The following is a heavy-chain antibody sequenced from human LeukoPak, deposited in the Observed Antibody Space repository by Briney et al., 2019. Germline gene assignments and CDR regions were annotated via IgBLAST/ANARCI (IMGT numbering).Heavy chain of an antibody. Sequence: SETLSLTCTVAGGSISSGSYYWSWIRQPAGKGLEWIGRIYTSGSTNYNPSLKSRVTISVDTSKNQFSLKLSSVTAADTAVYYCAREEVITYSSSWYGVYYFDYWGQGTLVTVSS. CDR3: AREEVITYSSSWYGVYYFDY. D-gene: IGHD6-13*01. CDR1: GGSISSGSYY. J-gene: IGHJ4*02. V-gene: IGHV4-61*02. CDR2: IYTSGST.